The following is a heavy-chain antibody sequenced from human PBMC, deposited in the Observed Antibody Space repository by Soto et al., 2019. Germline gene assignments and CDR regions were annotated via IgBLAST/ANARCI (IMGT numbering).Heavy chain of an antibody. CDR2: IYQSGNT. CDR1: NYSISSGYH. J-gene: IGHJ4*02. Sequence: SETLSLTCIVSNYSISSGYHWGWIRQPPGKGLEGIGTIYQSGNTYQNPSLKSRVILSIDTSKNQFSLNLRNVTAADTAVYYCVRGKVNFDFWGRGILVTVSS. CDR3: VRGKVNFDF. V-gene: IGHV4-38-2*02.